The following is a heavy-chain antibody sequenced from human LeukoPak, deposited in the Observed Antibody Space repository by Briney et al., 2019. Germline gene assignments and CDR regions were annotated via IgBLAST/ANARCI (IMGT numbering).Heavy chain of an antibody. CDR2: VDHTGST. CDR3: ARGRVSSSTWYSTYYYYFYMDV. D-gene: IGHD1-1*01. Sequence: SSETLSLTCSVSDDSITMYHWTWIRQPPRKGLEGIEYVDHTGSTNFNPSLNGRVSISRDTTKNLFSLRLRSVTAADTAVYFCARGRVSSSTWYSTYYYYFYMDVWGKGTTVTVSS. J-gene: IGHJ6*03. CDR1: DDSITMYH. V-gene: IGHV4-59*01.